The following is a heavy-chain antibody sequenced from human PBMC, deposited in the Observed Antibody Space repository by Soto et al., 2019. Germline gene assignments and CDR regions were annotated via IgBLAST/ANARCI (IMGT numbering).Heavy chain of an antibody. CDR3: ARDRKGNYDFWSGYYSLSWWFDP. D-gene: IGHD3-3*01. J-gene: IGHJ5*02. CDR1: GGSISSYY. V-gene: IGHV4-4*07. CDR2: IYTSGST. Sequence: LSVTCTVSGGSISSYYWSWIRQPAGKGLEWIGRIYTSGSTNYNPSLKSRVTMSVDTSKNQFSLKLSSVTAADTAVYYCARDRKGNYDFWSGYYSLSWWFDPWGQGTQVTVSS.